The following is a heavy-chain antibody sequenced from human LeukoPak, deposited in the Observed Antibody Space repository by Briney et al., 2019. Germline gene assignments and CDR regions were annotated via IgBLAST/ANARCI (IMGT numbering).Heavy chain of an antibody. CDR1: GFTFSTYN. CDR2: IYSGGST. CDR3: AREEGNSGYSLDY. J-gene: IGHJ4*02. Sequence: GGSLRLSCAASGFTFSTYNMNWVRQAPGKGLEWVSVIYSGGSTYYADSVKGRFTISRDNSKNTLYLQMNSLRAEDTAVYYCAREEGNSGYSLDYWGQGTLVTVSS. V-gene: IGHV3-66*01. D-gene: IGHD6-25*01.